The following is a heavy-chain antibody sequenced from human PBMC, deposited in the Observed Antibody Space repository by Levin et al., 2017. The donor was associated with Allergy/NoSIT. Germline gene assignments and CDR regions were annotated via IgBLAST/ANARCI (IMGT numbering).Heavy chain of an antibody. Sequence: ASVKVSCKASGYTFTSYAMHWVRQAPGQRLEWMGWIYAGNGNTKYSQKFQGRVTITRDTSASTAYMELSSLRFEDTAVYYCARARACGGDCYSWFDPWGQGTLVTVSS. D-gene: IGHD2-21*02. J-gene: IGHJ5*02. CDR3: ARARACGGDCYSWFDP. CDR1: GYTFTSYA. CDR2: IYAGNGNT. V-gene: IGHV1-3*01.